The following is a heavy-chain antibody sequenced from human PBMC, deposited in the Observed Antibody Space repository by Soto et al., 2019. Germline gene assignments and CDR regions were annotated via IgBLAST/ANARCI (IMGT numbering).Heavy chain of an antibody. CDR1: GFTFSXYG. D-gene: IGHD3-16*02. V-gene: IGHV3-30*18. Sequence: GGSLRLSCAASGFTFSXYGXXWVRQAPGXGLEWVAVISYDGSNKYYADSVKGRFTISRDNSKNTLYLQMNSLRAEDTAVYYCAQEYSLPYDYIWGSYRFGAFDIWGQGTMVTVSS. CDR2: ISYDGSNK. CDR3: AQEYSLPYDYIWGSYRFGAFDI. J-gene: IGHJ3*02.